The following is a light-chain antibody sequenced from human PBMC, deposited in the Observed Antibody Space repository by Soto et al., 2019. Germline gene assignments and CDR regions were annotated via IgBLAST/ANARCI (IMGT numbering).Light chain of an antibody. J-gene: IGKJ1*01. CDR1: QSVSAW. Sequence: DIPMTQSPSTLSAAEGDRVTITCRASQSVSAWLAWYQQKPGKAPKLLIYKASTLETGVPSRFSGSGYGAEFTLTISSLQPDDLGTYYCQQYRSYPWTFGQGTTVEIK. CDR3: QQYRSYPWT. V-gene: IGKV1-5*03. CDR2: KAS.